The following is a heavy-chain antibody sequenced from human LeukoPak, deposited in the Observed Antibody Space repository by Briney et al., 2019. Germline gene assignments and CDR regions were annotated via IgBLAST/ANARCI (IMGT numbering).Heavy chain of an antibody. V-gene: IGHV1-69*01. CDR2: IIPIFGTA. J-gene: IGHJ4*02. CDR3: ARVADSGYDFGVDY. D-gene: IGHD5-12*01. Sequence: ASVKVSCKASGGTFSSYAISCVRQAPGQGLERRGEIIPIFGTANYAQKFQGRVTITADESTSTAYMELSSLRSEDTAVYYCARVADSGYDFGVDYWGQGTLVTVSS. CDR1: GGTFSSYA.